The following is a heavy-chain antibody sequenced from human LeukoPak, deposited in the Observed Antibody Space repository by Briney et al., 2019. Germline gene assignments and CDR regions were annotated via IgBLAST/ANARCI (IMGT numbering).Heavy chain of an antibody. CDR3: ARQKEGCSGGSCYTGDLDAFDI. CDR2: IYYSGST. J-gene: IGHJ3*02. CDR1: GGSISSYY. V-gene: IGHV4-59*08. D-gene: IGHD2-15*01. Sequence: SETLSLTCTVSGGSISSYYWSWIRQPPGKRLEWIGYIYYSGSTNYNPSLESRVTISVDTSKNQFSLKLSSVTAADTAVYYCARQKEGCSGGSCYTGDLDAFDIWGQGTMVTVSS.